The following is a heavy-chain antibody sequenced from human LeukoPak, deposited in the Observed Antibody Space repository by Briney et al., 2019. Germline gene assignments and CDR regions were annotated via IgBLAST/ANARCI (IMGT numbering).Heavy chain of an antibody. J-gene: IGHJ4*02. Sequence: ASVKVSCKASGYTLTGYYMHWVRQAPGQGLEWMGCINPNSGDTKYAQKFQGRVTMTTDTSTSTAYMELRSLRSDDTAVYYCARENLPYYYDSSGYYLPFDYWGQGTLVTVSS. CDR2: INPNSGDT. D-gene: IGHD3-22*01. CDR3: ARENLPYYYDSSGYYLPFDY. V-gene: IGHV1-2*02. CDR1: GYTLTGYY.